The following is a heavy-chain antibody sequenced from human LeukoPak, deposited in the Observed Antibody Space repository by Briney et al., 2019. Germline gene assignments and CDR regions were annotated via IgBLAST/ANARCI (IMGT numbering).Heavy chain of an antibody. D-gene: IGHD4-17*01. CDR3: ARATTVTTNAGFDY. Sequence: SETLSLTCTVSGASISSYYWSWIRQPPGKGLEWIGYIYYSGSPNYNPSLKSRVTISVDTSKNQFSLKLSSVTAADTAVYYCARATTVTTNAGFDYWGQGTLVTVSS. J-gene: IGHJ4*02. CDR2: IYYSGSP. CDR1: GASISSYY. V-gene: IGHV4-59*01.